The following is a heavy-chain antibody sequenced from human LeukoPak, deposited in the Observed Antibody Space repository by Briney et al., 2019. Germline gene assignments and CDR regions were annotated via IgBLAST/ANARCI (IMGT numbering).Heavy chain of an antibody. Sequence: GGSLRLSCAASGFTFSSYAMHWVRQAPGKGLEWVAVISYDGSNKYYADSVKGRITISRDNSKNTLYLQMNSLRAEDTAVYYCARGSKQWLVEGPSGDWGQGTLVTVSS. CDR3: ARGSKQWLVEGPSGD. CDR1: GFTFSSYA. V-gene: IGHV3-30-3*01. D-gene: IGHD6-19*01. J-gene: IGHJ4*02. CDR2: ISYDGSNK.